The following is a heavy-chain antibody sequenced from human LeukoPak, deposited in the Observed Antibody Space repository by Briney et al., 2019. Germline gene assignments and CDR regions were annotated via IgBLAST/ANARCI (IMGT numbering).Heavy chain of an antibody. D-gene: IGHD3-22*01. J-gene: IGHJ5*02. V-gene: IGHV3-11*01. CDR3: ASDSSGYFRP. CDR1: GFTFSDYY. CDR2: ISSSGDTM. Sequence: GGSLRLSCAASGFTFSDYYMNWIGQTPGKGLEWLSYISSSGDTMYYADSVKGRFTISRDNAKNSVYLQMDSLAAEDTAVYYCASDSSGYFRPWGQGTLVTVSS.